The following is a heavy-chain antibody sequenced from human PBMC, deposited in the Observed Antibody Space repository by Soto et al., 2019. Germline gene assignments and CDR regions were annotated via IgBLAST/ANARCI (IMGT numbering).Heavy chain of an antibody. D-gene: IGHD6-19*01. V-gene: IGHV4-34*01. J-gene: IGHJ4*02. CDR3: ARGVFAVAGTRSDY. Sequence: QVQLQQWGAGLLKPSETLSLTCAVYGGSFSGYYWSWIRQPPGKGLEWIGEINHSGSTNYNPSLNSRVTISVDTSKNQFSLKPSSVTAADTAVYYCARGVFAVAGTRSDYWGQGTLVTVSS. CDR2: INHSGST. CDR1: GGSFSGYY.